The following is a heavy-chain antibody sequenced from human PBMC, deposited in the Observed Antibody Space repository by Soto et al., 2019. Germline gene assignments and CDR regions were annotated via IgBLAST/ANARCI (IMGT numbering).Heavy chain of an antibody. D-gene: IGHD3-3*01. CDR2: IYTSGST. CDR1: GGSISSYY. V-gene: IGHV4-4*07. J-gene: IGHJ6*02. CDR3: ARDLTSIFRGLAYYYGMDV. Sequence: KTSETLSLTCTVSGGSISSYYWSWIRQPAGKGLEWIGRIYTSGSTNYNPSLKSRVTMSVDTSKNQFSLKLSSVTAADTAVYYCARDLTSIFRGLAYYYGMDVWGQGTTVTVSS.